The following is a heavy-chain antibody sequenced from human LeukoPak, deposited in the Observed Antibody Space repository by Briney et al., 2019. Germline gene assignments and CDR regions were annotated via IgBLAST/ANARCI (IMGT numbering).Heavy chain of an antibody. CDR1: GFTFSSYA. Sequence: GGSLRLSCAASGFTFSSYAMSWVRQAPGKGLEWVSSISNSGGRTFYTDSVKGRFTISRDNSKITLYLQMNSLRAEDTAVYYCARNQQLGGHSYYYYGMDVWGQGTTVTVSS. CDR2: ISNSGGRT. J-gene: IGHJ6*02. V-gene: IGHV3-23*01. D-gene: IGHD3-16*01. CDR3: ARNQQLGGHSYYYYGMDV.